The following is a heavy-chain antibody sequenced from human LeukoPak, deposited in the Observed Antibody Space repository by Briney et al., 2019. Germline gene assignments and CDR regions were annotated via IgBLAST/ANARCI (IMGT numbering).Heavy chain of an antibody. Sequence: SQILSLTCAVSGGSISSGGYSWSWIRQPPGKGLEWIGYIYHSGSTYYNPSLKSRVTISVDRSKNQFSLKLSSVTAADTAVYYCASAPSSGYLGFDYWGQGTLVTVSS. V-gene: IGHV4-30-2*01. CDR1: GGSISSGGYS. CDR2: IYHSGST. CDR3: ASAPSSGYLGFDY. D-gene: IGHD3-22*01. J-gene: IGHJ4*02.